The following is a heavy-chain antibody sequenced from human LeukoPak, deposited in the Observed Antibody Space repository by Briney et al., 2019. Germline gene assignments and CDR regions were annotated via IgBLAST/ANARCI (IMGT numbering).Heavy chain of an antibody. J-gene: IGHJ4*02. D-gene: IGHD3-10*01. V-gene: IGHV4-38-2*02. CDR3: ARHAGTRLSPMVRGVPFDY. CDR1: GCSISSGYY. CDR2: IYYSGST. Sequence: PSETLSLTCTVSGCSISSGYYWGWIRQPPGKGLEWIGSIYYSGSTYYNSSLKSRVTISVDTSKNQFSLKLSSVTAADTAAYYCARHAGTRLSPMVRGVPFDYWGQGALVTVSS.